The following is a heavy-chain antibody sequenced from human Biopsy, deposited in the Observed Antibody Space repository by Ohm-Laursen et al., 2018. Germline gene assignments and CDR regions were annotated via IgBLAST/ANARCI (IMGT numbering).Heavy chain of an antibody. J-gene: IGHJ4*02. V-gene: IGHV3-74*03. Sequence: SLRLSCAASGFTFSNYWMHWVRQPPGEGLVWVSRIKSDGTTMYADFVRGRFTLSRDNEKNTLDLQMNGLTVEDTAIYYCVREGKYRLDQWGQGTLVTVSS. CDR2: IKSDGTT. D-gene: IGHD5-18*01. CDR1: GFTFSNYW. CDR3: VREGKYRLDQ.